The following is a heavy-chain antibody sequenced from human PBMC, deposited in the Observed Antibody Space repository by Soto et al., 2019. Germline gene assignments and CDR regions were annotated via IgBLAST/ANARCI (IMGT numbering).Heavy chain of an antibody. V-gene: IGHV1-69*02. CDR1: GGTFSSYT. Sequence: SVKVSCKASGGTFSSYTISWVRQAPGQGLEWMGRIIPILGIANYAQKFQGRVTITADKSTSTAYMELSSLRSEDTAVYYCAVTGIAVAGTSSVYFQHWGQGTLVTVSS. CDR3: AVTGIAVAGTSSVYFQH. CDR2: IIPILGIA. D-gene: IGHD6-19*01. J-gene: IGHJ1*01.